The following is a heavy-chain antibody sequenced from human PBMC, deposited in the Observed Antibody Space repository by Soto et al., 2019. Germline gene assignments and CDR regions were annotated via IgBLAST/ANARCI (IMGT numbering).Heavy chain of an antibody. CDR3: ARHYPIGNNWNFLDY. Sequence: ASETLSLTCTVSGGSISGYYWSWIRQPPGKRLEWIGYIYYTGSTNYNPSLRSRVTISIDTSKNQFSLKVSSVTAADTAVYFCARHYPIGNNWNFLDYSAQGSLVIGSS. D-gene: IGHD1-1*01. CDR1: GGSISGYY. V-gene: IGHV4-59*08. J-gene: IGHJ4*02. CDR2: IYYTGST.